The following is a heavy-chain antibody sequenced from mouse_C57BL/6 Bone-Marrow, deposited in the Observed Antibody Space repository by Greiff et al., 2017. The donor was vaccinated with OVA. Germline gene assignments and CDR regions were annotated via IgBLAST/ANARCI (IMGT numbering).Heavy chain of an antibody. D-gene: IGHD2-5*01. V-gene: IGHV1-64*01. CDR2: IHPNSGST. Sequence: VQLQQPGAELVKPGASVKLSCKASGYTFTSYWMHWVKQRPGQGLEWIGVIHPNSGSTNYNEKFKSKATLTVDKSSSTAYMQLISLTSEDSAVYYCARRSNNYAMDYWGQGTSVTVSS. CDR3: ARRSNNYAMDY. CDR1: GYTFTSYW. J-gene: IGHJ4*01.